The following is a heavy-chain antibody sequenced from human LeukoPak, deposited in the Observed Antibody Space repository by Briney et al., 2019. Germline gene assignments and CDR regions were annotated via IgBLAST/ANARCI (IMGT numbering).Heavy chain of an antibody. CDR1: GVTFSSYG. CDR2: IWYDGSNK. D-gene: IGHD6-6*01. J-gene: IGHJ5*02. Sequence: GGSLRLSCAASGVTFSSYGMQWVRQAPGKGLEWVAVIWYDGSNKYYADSVKGRFTISRDNSKNTLYLQMNSLRAEDTAVYYCVLAARPGGWFDPWGQGTLVTVSS. CDR3: VLAARPGGWFDP. V-gene: IGHV3-33*01.